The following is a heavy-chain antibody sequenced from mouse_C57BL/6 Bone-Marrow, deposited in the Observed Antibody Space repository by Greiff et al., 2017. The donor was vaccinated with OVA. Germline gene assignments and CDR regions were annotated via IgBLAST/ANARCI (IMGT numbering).Heavy chain of an antibody. V-gene: IGHV1-26*01. CDR3: ARELGNFYYFDY. Sequence: VQLQQSGPELVKPGASVKISCKASGYTFTDYYMNWVKQSHGKSLEWIGDINPNNGGTSYNQKFKGKATLTVDKSSSTAYMELRSLTSEDSAVYYCARELGNFYYFDYWGQGTTLTVSS. D-gene: IGHD2-1*01. J-gene: IGHJ2*01. CDR1: GYTFTDYY. CDR2: INPNNGGT.